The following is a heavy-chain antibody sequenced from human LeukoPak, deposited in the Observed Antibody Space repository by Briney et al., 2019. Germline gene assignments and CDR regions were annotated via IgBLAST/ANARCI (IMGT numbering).Heavy chain of an antibody. V-gene: IGHV4-38-2*02. J-gene: IGHJ3*02. CDR3: ARGGPRDAFDI. Sequence: SATLSLTCTLSGYSIRSSFYWGWIRQPPGKGLEWIGNIYHSGTTYYPPSLKSRVTISVDTSKSQFYLKPTSVTPENTAVYYCARGGPRDAFDIWGQGTMVTVSS. CDR2: IYHSGTT. CDR1: GYSIRSSFY.